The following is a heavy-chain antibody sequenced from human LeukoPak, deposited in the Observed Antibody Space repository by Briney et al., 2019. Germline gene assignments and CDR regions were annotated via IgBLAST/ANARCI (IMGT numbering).Heavy chain of an antibody. Sequence: KPSETLSLTCTVSGGSINSNYWTWIRQPAGKGLEWIGRISTSGITNYSPSLKSRVTISLDKSKNQFSLILASVTAADTALYYCAREASIAAAGWISDYWGQGTLVTVSS. CDR3: AREASIAAAGWISDY. D-gene: IGHD6-13*01. J-gene: IGHJ4*02. CDR2: ISTSGIT. CDR1: GGSINSNY. V-gene: IGHV4-4*07.